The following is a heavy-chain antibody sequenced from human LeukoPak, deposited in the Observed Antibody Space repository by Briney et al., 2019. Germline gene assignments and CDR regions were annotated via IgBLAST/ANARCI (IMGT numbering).Heavy chain of an antibody. J-gene: IGHJ3*02. CDR1: GGSINSYY. CDR2: IYTSGST. CDR3: ARHMGRADAFDI. Sequence: SETLSLTCTVSGGSINSYYWSWIRQPPGKGLEWIGYIYTSGSTNYNPSLKSRVTISVDTSKNQFSLKLSSVTAADTAVYYCARHMGRADAFDIWGQGTMVTVSS. V-gene: IGHV4-4*09. D-gene: IGHD2-21*01.